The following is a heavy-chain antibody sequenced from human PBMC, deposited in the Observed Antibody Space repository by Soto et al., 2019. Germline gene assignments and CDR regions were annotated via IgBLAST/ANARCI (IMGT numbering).Heavy chain of an antibody. D-gene: IGHD6-19*01. Sequence: QVQLVESGGGVVQPGRSLRLSCAASGFTFSSYGMHWVRQAPGKGLEWVAVISYDGSNKYYADSVKGRFTISRDNSNNMLYLQMNSLRVEDTAVYYCAKGEQWLVRGSFDYWGQGTLVTVSS. J-gene: IGHJ4*02. V-gene: IGHV3-30*18. CDR3: AKGEQWLVRGSFDY. CDR2: ISYDGSNK. CDR1: GFTFSSYG.